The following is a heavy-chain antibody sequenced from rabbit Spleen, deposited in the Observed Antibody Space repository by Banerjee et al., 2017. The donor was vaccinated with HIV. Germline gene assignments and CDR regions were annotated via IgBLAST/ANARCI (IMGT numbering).Heavy chain of an antibody. Sequence: EESGGGLVQPEGSLTLTCTASGFSFSSSYWICWVRQAPGKGPEWIGCIDTGYGSTYYASWAKGRFTISKTSSTTVTLQMTSLTAADTATHFCARGGTGGYGLWGPGTLVTVS. D-gene: IGHD1-1*01. J-gene: IGHJ4*01. CDR1: GFSFSSSYW. CDR3: ARGGTGGYGL. V-gene: IGHV1S45*01. CDR2: IDTGYGST.